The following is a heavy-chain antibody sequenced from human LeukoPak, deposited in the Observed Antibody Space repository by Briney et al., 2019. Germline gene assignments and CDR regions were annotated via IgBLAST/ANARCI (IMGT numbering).Heavy chain of an antibody. V-gene: IGHV3-48*04. CDR1: GFTFSSYW. D-gene: IGHD6-13*01. CDR3: ASSGASSFDY. J-gene: IGHJ4*02. Sequence: GGSLRLSCAASGFTFSSYWMSWVRQAPGKGLEWVSYISSSGSTIYYADSVKGRFTISRDNAKNSLYLQMNSLRAEDTAVYYCASSGASSFDYWGQGTLVTVSS. CDR2: ISSSGSTI.